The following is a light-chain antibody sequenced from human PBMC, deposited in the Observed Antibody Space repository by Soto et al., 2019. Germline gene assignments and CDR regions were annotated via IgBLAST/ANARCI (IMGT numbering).Light chain of an antibody. CDR3: SSYTSSISYV. J-gene: IGLJ1*01. CDR2: DVS. CDR1: SSDVGGYNY. Sequence: QSVLTQPASVSGSPGQSITISCTGTSSDVGGYNYVSWYQSHPGEAPKLIIYDVSNRPSGVSDRFSGSKSGNTASLTISGLQAEDEDDYYCSSYTSSISYVFGTGTKVTVL. V-gene: IGLV2-14*03.